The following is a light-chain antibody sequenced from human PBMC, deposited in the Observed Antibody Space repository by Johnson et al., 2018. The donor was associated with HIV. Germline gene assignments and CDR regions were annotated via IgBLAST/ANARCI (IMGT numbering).Light chain of an antibody. V-gene: IGLV1-51*01. J-gene: IGLJ1*01. CDR3: ETWDRRLCGYYC. CDR1: SSNIGNND. Sequence: QSVLTQPPSVSAAPGQKVTISCSGSSSNIGNNDVSWYQHLPGAAPKLLIYDNNKRPSGIPDRFSGSKSGTSATLGITGLQTGDEADYYCETWDRRLCGYYCFGSGPSLTFL. CDR2: DNN.